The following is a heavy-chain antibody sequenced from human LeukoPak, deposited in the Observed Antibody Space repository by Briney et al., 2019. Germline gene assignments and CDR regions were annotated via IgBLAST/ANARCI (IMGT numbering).Heavy chain of an antibody. CDR1: GYTFTSYY. Sequence: SVKVSCKASGYTFTSYYMHWVRQAPGQGLEWMGRIIPIFGIANYAQKFQGRVTITADKSTSTAYMELSSLRSEDTAVYYCAEESTDNWFDPWGQGTLVTVSS. CDR2: IIPIFGIA. V-gene: IGHV1-69*02. CDR3: AEESTDNWFDP. J-gene: IGHJ5*02. D-gene: IGHD5-24*01.